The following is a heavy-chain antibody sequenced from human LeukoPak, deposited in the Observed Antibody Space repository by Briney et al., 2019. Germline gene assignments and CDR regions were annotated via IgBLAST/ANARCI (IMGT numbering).Heavy chain of an antibody. D-gene: IGHD1-26*01. Sequence: GGSLRLSCAASGFTFSSYAMSWVRQAPGKGLEWVTAISGSGGSTYYADSVKGRFTISRDNSKNTLYLQMNSLRAEDTAVYYCAKDRAVGAARRSFDYWGQGTLVTVSS. J-gene: IGHJ4*02. V-gene: IGHV3-23*01. CDR1: GFTFSSYA. CDR3: AKDRAVGAARRSFDY. CDR2: ISGSGGST.